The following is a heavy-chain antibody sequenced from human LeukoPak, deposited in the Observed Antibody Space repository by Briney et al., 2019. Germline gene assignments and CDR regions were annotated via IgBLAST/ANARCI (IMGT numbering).Heavy chain of an antibody. Sequence: PGGSLRLSCAASGFTFSSYWMSWVRQAPGKGLEWVANIKQDGSEEYYVDSVKGRFTISRDNAKNSLYLQMNSLRAEDTAVYYCARFYGSGSYDPPDYFDYWGQGALVTVSS. V-gene: IGHV3-7*03. D-gene: IGHD3-10*01. CDR1: GFTFSSYW. CDR3: ARFYGSGSYDPPDYFDY. J-gene: IGHJ4*02. CDR2: IKQDGSEE.